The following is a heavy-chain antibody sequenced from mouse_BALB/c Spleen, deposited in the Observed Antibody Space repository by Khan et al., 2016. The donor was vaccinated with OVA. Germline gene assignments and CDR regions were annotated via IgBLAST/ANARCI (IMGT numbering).Heavy chain of an antibody. V-gene: IGHV2-6-5*01. CDR3: AKGIWSYYYTLDY. CDR2: IWGGGST. J-gene: IGHJ4*01. Sequence: QAQLKQSGPGLVAPSQNLSITCSVSGFSLSDYGVSWIRQPPGKGLEWLGVIWGGGSTYYNSALKSRLSISKDNSKSQVFLKMSSLQSDDTAMFYCAKGIWSYYYTLDYWGQGTSVTVSS. CDR1: GFSLSDYG.